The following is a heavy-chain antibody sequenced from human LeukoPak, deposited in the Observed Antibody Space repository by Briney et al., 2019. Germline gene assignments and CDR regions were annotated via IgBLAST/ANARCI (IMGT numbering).Heavy chain of an antibody. Sequence: GGSLRLSCAASGFTLSSYAMTWVRQAPGRGLEWVSSVDGGGGGTYYADSVKGRFTISRDNSKDTLYLQMNGLRAEDTAVYFCAKQSAGSAAWYSLHYDFWGQGTLLTVSS. J-gene: IGHJ4*02. D-gene: IGHD6-13*01. CDR2: VDGGGGGT. CDR1: GFTLSSYA. V-gene: IGHV3-23*01. CDR3: AKQSAGSAAWYSLHYDF.